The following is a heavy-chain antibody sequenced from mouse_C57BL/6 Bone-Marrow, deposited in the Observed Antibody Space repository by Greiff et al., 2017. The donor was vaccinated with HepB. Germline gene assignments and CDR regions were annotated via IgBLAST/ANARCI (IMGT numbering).Heavy chain of an antibody. CDR2: IDPSDSNT. J-gene: IGHJ1*03. V-gene: IGHV1-50*01. CDR3: AGDDGSSYWYFDV. Sequence: QVQLQQPGAELVKPGASVKLSCKASGYTFTSYWMQWVKQRPGQGLEWIGEIDPSDSNTNYNQKFKGKATLTVDTSSSTAYMQLSSLTSEDSAVYYCAGDDGSSYWYFDVWGTGTTVTVSS. CDR1: GYTFTSYW. D-gene: IGHD1-1*01.